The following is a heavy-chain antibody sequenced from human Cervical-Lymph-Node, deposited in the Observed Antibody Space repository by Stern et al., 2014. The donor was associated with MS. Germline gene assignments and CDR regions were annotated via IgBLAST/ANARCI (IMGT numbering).Heavy chain of an antibody. Sequence: VQLVESGGGVVQPGRSLRLSCAASGFTFSSYAMHCVRQAPGKGLEWVAVISYDGSNKYYADSVKGRFTISRDNSKNTLYLQMNSLRAEDTAVYYCARDERWLRSSTGFDYWGQGTLVTVSS. J-gene: IGHJ4*02. CDR2: ISYDGSNK. D-gene: IGHD5-12*01. V-gene: IGHV3-30*01. CDR1: GFTFSSYA. CDR3: ARDERWLRSSTGFDY.